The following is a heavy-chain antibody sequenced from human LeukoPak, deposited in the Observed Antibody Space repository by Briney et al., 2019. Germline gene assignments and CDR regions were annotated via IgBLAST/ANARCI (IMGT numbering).Heavy chain of an antibody. Sequence: SETLSLTCTVSGVSVSSSTYYWGWLRQPPGKGLEWIGSIYYSGSTYYNPSLKSRVTISVDTSKNQFSLNLSSVTAADTAVYYCARGSHNYSWYMDVWGKGTTVTVSS. CDR3: ARGSHNYSWYMDV. V-gene: IGHV4-39*07. D-gene: IGHD4-11*01. CDR2: IYYSGST. J-gene: IGHJ6*03. CDR1: GVSVSSSTYY.